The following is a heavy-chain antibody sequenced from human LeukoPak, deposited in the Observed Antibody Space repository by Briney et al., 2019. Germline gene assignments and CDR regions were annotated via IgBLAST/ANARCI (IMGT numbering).Heavy chain of an antibody. Sequence: GASVKVSCKTSGYSFILYGISWVRRAPGQGPEWMGWISTSTGDTKYTQKFQGRVTMTTDTSTSTAYTELRSLRSDDTAVYYCARAKRNGFDIWGQGTMVTVSS. CDR1: GYSFILYG. J-gene: IGHJ3*02. V-gene: IGHV1-18*01. CDR3: ARAKRNGFDI. CDR2: ISTSTGDT.